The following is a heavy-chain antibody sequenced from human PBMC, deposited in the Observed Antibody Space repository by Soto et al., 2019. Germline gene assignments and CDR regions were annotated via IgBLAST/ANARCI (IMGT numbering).Heavy chain of an antibody. J-gene: IGHJ5*02. CDR3: ARELIAARLGPNWFDP. CDR2: ISSSSSTI. V-gene: IGHV3-48*02. CDR1: GFTFSSYS. D-gene: IGHD6-6*01. Sequence: GGSLRLSCAASGFTFSSYSMNWVRQAPGKGLEWVSYISSSSSTIYYADSVKGRFTISRDNAKNSLYLQMNSLRDEDTAVYYCARELIAARLGPNWFDPWGQGTLVTVSS.